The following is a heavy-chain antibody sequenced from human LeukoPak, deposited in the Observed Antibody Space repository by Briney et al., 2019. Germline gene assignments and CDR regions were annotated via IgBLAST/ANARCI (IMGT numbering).Heavy chain of an antibody. Sequence: GGSLRLSCAASGFTFSSFAMHWVRQAPGKGLEYLSAIYSDGSRTYYADSAKGRFTISRDNSKNTLYFEMSSLRVEDTAVYYCVKSPGSGWPVWGQGTLLTVSS. CDR2: IYSDGSRT. CDR1: GFTFSSFA. D-gene: IGHD6-19*01. V-gene: IGHV3-64D*06. CDR3: VKSPGSGWPV. J-gene: IGHJ4*02.